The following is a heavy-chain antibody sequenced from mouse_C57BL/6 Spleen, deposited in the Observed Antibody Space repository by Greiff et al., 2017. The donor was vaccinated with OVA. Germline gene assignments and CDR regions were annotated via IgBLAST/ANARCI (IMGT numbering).Heavy chain of an antibody. CDR1: GFTFSSYG. D-gene: IGHD3-2*02. Sequence: EVKVVESGGDLVKPGGSLKLSCAASGFTFSSYGMSWVRQTPDKRLEWVATISSGGSYTYYPDSVKGRFTISRDNAKNTLYLQMSSLRSEDTAMYYCARRGGRSGYVYFDVWGTGTTVTVSS. CDR2: ISSGGSYT. CDR3: ARRGGRSGYVYFDV. J-gene: IGHJ1*03. V-gene: IGHV5-6*02.